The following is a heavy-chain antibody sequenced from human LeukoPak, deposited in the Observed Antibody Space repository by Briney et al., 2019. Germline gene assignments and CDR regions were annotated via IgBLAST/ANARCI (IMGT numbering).Heavy chain of an antibody. CDR2: IKQDGSEK. J-gene: IGHJ4*02. CDR3: ARDSASGYDPPFDY. V-gene: IGHV3-7*03. Sequence: GGSLRLSCAASGFTFSSYAMHWVRQAPGKGLEWVANIKQDGSEKYYVDSVKGRFTISRDNAKNSLYLQMNSLRAEDTAVYYCARDSASGYDPPFDYWGQGTLVTVSS. CDR1: GFTFSSYA. D-gene: IGHD5-12*01.